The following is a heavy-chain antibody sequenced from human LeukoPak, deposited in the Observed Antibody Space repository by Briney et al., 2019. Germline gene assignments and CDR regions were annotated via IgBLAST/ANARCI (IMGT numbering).Heavy chain of an antibody. D-gene: IGHD1-26*01. CDR3: ARGEEVGTMTIDY. CDR1: GGSISSSSYY. V-gene: IGHV4-39*07. Sequence: PSEPLSLTCTVSGGSISSSSYYWGWIRQPPGKGLEWIGSIYYSGSTYYNPSLKSRVTISVDTSKNQFSLKLSSVTAADTAVYYCARGEEVGTMTIDYWGQGTLVTVSS. CDR2: IYYSGST. J-gene: IGHJ4*02.